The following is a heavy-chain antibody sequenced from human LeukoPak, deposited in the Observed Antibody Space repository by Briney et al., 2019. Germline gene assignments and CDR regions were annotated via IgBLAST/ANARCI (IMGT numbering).Heavy chain of an antibody. D-gene: IGHD1-26*01. CDR3: ARDGAPYSGSQLYYFDY. CDR2: FDPEDGET. Sequence: ASVKVSCKVSGYTLTELSMHWVRQAPGKGLEWMGGFDPEDGETIYAQKFQGRVTMTRNTSISTAYMELSSLRSEDTAVYYCARDGAPYSGSQLYYFDYWGQGTLVTVSS. CDR1: GYTLTELS. V-gene: IGHV1-24*01. J-gene: IGHJ4*02.